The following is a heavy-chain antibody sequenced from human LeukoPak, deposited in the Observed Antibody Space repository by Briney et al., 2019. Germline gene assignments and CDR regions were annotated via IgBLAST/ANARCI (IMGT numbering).Heavy chain of an antibody. J-gene: IGHJ5*02. D-gene: IGHD6-19*01. V-gene: IGHV3-23*01. CDR1: GFTFSSYG. CDR2: ISGSGGST. Sequence: GGSLRLSCAASGFTFSSYGMSLVRQAPGKGLEWVSAISGSGGSTYYADSVKGRFTISRDNFKNTLYLQMNSLRAEDTAVYYCAKVAGGDGDNWFDPWGQGTLVTVSS. CDR3: AKVAGGDGDNWFDP.